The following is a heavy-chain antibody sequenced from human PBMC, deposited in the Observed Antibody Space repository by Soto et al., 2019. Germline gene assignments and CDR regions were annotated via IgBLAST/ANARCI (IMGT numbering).Heavy chain of an antibody. CDR3: ARDRVGATKSGMDV. J-gene: IGHJ6*02. CDR1: GFTFSSYS. CDR2: ISSSSSYI. Sequence: GGSLRLSCAASGFTFSSYSMNWVRQAPGKGLEWVSSISSSSSYIYYADSVKGRFTISRDNAKNSLYLQMNSLRAEDTAVYYCARDRVGATKSGMDVWGQGTTVTVSS. D-gene: IGHD1-26*01. V-gene: IGHV3-21*01.